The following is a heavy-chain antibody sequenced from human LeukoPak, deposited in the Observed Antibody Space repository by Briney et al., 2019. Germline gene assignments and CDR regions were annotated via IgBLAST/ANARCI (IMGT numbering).Heavy chain of an antibody. CDR3: TRSSWDCSSGSCYSNMNFDY. D-gene: IGHD2-15*01. CDR2: IYPDKADI. CDR1: GYTFAGDY. J-gene: IGHJ4*02. Sequence: EASVKVSCKASGYTFAGDYIHWVRRAPGQGLEWLGWIYPDKADIKTAPRFHHMIIMTTDTSLSTAYMELINLTSDATAVYYCTRSSWDCSSGSCYSNMNFDYWGQGTLVTVSS. V-gene: IGHV1-2*02.